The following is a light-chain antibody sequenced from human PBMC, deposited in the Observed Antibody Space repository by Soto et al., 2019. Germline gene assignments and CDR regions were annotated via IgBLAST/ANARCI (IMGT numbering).Light chain of an antibody. V-gene: IGLV2-11*01. CDR1: SSDVGAYNY. J-gene: IGLJ3*02. CDR2: DVN. Sequence: QSALTQPRSVSGSPGQSVTISCTGASSDVGAYNYVSWYQQHPGKAPKLMIYDVNKRPSGVPDRFSGSKSGNTASLTISGLQAEDEADYYCCSYAGAYMVFGGGTKLTVL. CDR3: CSYAGAYMV.